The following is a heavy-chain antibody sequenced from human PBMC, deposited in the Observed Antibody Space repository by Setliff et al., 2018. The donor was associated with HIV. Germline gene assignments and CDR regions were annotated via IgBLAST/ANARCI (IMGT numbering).Heavy chain of an antibody. V-gene: IGHV4-34*01. J-gene: IGHJ6*02. CDR3: ARGFRDNSGYYYYGMDV. CDR1: GGSFSGYY. Sequence: PSETLSLTCAVYGGSFSGYYWSWIRQPPGKGLEWIGEINHSGSTNYKPSPKSRVTISVDTSKKQFSLKVSSVIAADTAVYFCARGFRDNSGYYYYGMDVWGPGTTVTVSS. D-gene: IGHD3-22*01. CDR2: INHSGST.